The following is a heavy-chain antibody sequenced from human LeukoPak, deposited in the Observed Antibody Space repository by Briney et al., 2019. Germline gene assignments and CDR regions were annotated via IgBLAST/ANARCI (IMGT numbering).Heavy chain of an antibody. Sequence: GGSLRLSCAASGFTFSTYSMNWVRQAPGKGLEWVSYISYLDGTTFYADSVKGRFTISRDNAKNSLSLQMNSLRVKDTAVYYCARRYSGTARAFDIWGQGTMVTVSS. CDR2: ISYLDGTT. D-gene: IGHD1-26*01. CDR3: ARRYSGTARAFDI. V-gene: IGHV3-48*04. CDR1: GFTFSTYS. J-gene: IGHJ3*02.